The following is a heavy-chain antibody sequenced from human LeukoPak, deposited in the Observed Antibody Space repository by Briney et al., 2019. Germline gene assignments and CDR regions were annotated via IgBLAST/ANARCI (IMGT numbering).Heavy chain of an antibody. CDR3: ARVDDIVVVPAAMPSDY. Sequence: PGGSLRLSCAASGFTFSSYSMNWVRQAPGKGLEWVSYISSSSSTIYYADSVKSRFTISRDNAKNSLYLQMNSLRAEDTAVYYCARVDDIVVVPAAMPSDYWGQGTLVTVSS. D-gene: IGHD2-2*01. CDR1: GFTFSSYS. V-gene: IGHV3-48*01. CDR2: ISSSSSTI. J-gene: IGHJ4*02.